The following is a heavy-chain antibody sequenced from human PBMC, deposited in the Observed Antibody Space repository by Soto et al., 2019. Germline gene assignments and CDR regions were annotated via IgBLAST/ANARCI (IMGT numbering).Heavy chain of an antibody. Sequence: QVQLVESGGGVVQPGRSLRLSCAASGFTFSSYGMHWVRQAPGKGLEWVAVIWYDGSNKYYADSVKGRFTISRDNSKNALYLQMNSLRAEDTAVYYCARDSLPAAIGDYYYMDVWGKGNTVTVSS. CDR1: GFTFSSYG. CDR3: ARDSLPAAIGDYYYMDV. CDR2: IWYDGSNK. V-gene: IGHV3-33*01. D-gene: IGHD2-2*01. J-gene: IGHJ6*03.